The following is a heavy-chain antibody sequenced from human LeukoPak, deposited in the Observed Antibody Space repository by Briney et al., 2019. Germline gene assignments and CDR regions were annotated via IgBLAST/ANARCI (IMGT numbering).Heavy chain of an antibody. J-gene: IGHJ4*03. CDR2: IYENGGTT. CDR3: ASPHYCSGSSCCFGY. D-gene: IGHD2-15*01. Sequence: GGSLRLSCVGSGFTFRSHAMSWVRQAPEKGLEFVSGIYENGGTTYYADSVRGRFTISRDNAKNSLYLQMNSLRAEDTAVYFCASPHYCSGSSCCFGYWGQGTLVTVSS. CDR1: GFTFRSHA. V-gene: IGHV3-23*01.